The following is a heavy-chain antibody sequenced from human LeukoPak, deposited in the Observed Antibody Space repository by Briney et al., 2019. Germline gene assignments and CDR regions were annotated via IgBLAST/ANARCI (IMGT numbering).Heavy chain of an antibody. CDR2: IRNKANNYAT. D-gene: IGHD1-7*01. CDR3: ARDSAGTTFDF. CDR1: GFTFSVSA. J-gene: IGHJ4*02. Sequence: GGSLKLSCAASGFTFSVSAMYWVRQASGKGLEWVGRIRNKANNYATAYAASLKGRFTISRDNAKNSLYLQMNSLRAEDTAVYYCARDSAGTTFDFWGQGTLVTVSS. V-gene: IGHV3-73*01.